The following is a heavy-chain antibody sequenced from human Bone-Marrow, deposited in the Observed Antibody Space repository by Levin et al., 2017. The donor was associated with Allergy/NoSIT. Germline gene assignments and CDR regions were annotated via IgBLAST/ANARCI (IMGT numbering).Heavy chain of an antibody. CDR3: ARPGDYYDSSGYYYGHYYGMDV. Sequence: AASVKVSCQASGYSFTSSDINWVRQVAGQRLEWMGWMNPSSGNTEYAQEFQGRVTMTRDTSTSTAYMELSSLTFDDTAVYYCARPGDYYDSSGYYYGHYYGMDVWGQGTTVTVSS. V-gene: IGHV1-8*01. CDR1: GYSFTSSD. J-gene: IGHJ6*02. D-gene: IGHD3-22*01. CDR2: MNPSSGNT.